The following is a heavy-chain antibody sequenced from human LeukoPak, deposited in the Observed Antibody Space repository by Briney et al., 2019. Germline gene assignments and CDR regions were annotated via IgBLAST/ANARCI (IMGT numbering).Heavy chain of an antibody. CDR3: ARDGYSGSYYDY. J-gene: IGHJ4*02. CDR2: IKQDGSEK. D-gene: IGHD1-26*01. CDR1: GFTFSRSW. Sequence: GGSLRLSCAASGFTFSRSWMSWVRQAPGKGLEWVANIKQDGSEKYYVDSVKGRFTISRDNAKNSLYLQMNLLRAEDTAVYYCARDGYSGSYYDYWGQGTLVTVSS. V-gene: IGHV3-7*04.